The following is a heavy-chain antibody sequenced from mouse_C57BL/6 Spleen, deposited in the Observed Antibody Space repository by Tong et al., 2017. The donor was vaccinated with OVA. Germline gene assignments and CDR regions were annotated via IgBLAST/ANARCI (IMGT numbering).Heavy chain of an antibody. Sequence: VQLQESGPELVKPGASVKMSCKASGYTFTDYEMHWVKQTPVHGLEWIGAIDPETGGTAYNQKFKGKATLTADKSSSTAYMELRSLTSEDSAVYYCTRITTAPYYFDYWGQGTTLTVSS. CDR1: GYTFTDYE. V-gene: IGHV1-15*01. D-gene: IGHD1-2*01. J-gene: IGHJ2*01. CDR3: TRITTAPYYFDY. CDR2: IDPETGGT.